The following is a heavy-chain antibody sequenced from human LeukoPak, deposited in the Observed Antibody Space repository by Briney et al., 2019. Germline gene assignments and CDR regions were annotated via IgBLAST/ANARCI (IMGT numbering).Heavy chain of an antibody. CDR2: INPNSGDT. CDR1: AYTLSAYF. V-gene: IGHV1-2*06. D-gene: IGHD3-9*01. Sequence: ASVKVSCKASAYTLSAYFVHWVRQAPGQGLEWMGRINPNSGDTSFAQKFQDRVTLTRDTSINTAYMELHSLRSDDTAIYYCVRDYDILSGYYRQDWYFDLWGRGTLVTVSS. CDR3: VRDYDILSGYYRQDWYFDL. J-gene: IGHJ2*01.